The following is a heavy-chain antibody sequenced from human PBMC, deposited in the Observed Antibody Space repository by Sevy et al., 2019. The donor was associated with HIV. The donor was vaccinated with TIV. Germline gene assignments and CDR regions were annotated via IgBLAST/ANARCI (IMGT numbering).Heavy chain of an antibody. CDR2: IFSSSSWI. CDR1: GFIFNDYN. V-gene: IGHV3-21*01. J-gene: IGHJ6*02. CDR3: TRDKTILEGRYGMDV. D-gene: IGHD3-3*01. Sequence: GGSLRLSCAASGFIFNDYNMNWVRQAPGKGLECVSFIFSSSSWIYYADSVKGRFTISRDNTKNSLYLQMNSLRAEDTAVYYCTRDKTILEGRYGMDVWGQGTTVTVSS.